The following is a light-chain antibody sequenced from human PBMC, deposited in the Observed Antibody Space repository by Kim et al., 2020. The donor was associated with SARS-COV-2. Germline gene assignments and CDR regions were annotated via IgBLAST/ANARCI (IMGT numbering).Light chain of an antibody. V-gene: IGLV3-21*04. J-gene: IGLJ3*02. CDR3: QVWDSSSDHWV. CDR2: YDS. CDR1: NIGSKS. Sequence: PGKTARITCGGNNIGSKSVHWYQQKPGQAPVLVIYYDSDRPSGIPERFSGSNSGNTATLTISRVEAGDEADYYCQVWDSSSDHWVFGGGTQLTV.